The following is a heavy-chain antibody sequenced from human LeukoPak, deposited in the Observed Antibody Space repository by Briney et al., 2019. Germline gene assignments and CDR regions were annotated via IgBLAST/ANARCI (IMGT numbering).Heavy chain of an antibody. CDR2: ISGSGGST. CDR1: GFTFSSYA. CDR3: AKLNLQQLGKGRYFDY. J-gene: IGHJ4*02. V-gene: IGHV3-23*01. Sequence: GGSLRLSCAASGFTFSSYAMSWVRQAPGKGLEWVSAISGSGGSTYYADSVKGRFTISRDNSKNTLYLQMNSLRAEDTAVYYCAKLNLQQLGKGRYFDYWGQGTLVTVSS. D-gene: IGHD6-13*01.